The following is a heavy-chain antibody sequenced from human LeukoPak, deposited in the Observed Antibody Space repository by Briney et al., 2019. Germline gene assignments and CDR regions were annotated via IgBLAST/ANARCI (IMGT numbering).Heavy chain of an antibody. J-gene: IGHJ3*02. CDR2: ICYSGTT. CDR1: GGSISSSNW. V-gene: IGHV4-4*02. Sequence: SETLSLTCAVSGGSISSSNWWTWVRQPPGKGLEWIGEICYSGTTNYNPSLKSRVSISVDTSMNQFSLKLSSLTAADTAVYYCARDATWDAVDIWGQGTMVTVSS. CDR3: ARDATWDAVDI.